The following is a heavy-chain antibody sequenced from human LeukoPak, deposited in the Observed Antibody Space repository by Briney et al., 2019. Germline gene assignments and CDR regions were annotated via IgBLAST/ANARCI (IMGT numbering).Heavy chain of an antibody. CDR3: ARGLYYDSSGYSYYFDY. J-gene: IGHJ4*02. Sequence: PGASLRLSCAASGFTFSSYAMHWVRQAPGKGLEWVAVISYDGSNKYYADSVKGRFTISRDNSKNTLYLQMNSLRAEDTAVYYCARGLYYDSSGYSYYFDYWGQGTLVTVSS. CDR2: ISYDGSNK. V-gene: IGHV3-30-3*01. D-gene: IGHD3-22*01. CDR1: GFTFSSYA.